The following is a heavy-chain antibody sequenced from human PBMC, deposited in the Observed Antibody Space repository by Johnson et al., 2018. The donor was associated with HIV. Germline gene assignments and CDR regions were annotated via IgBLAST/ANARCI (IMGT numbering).Heavy chain of an antibody. J-gene: IGHJ3*02. CDR3: AKDPSTVTTFYAFDI. V-gene: IGHV3-48*04. CDR1: GFTFSSYT. D-gene: IGHD4-17*01. Sequence: VQLVESGGGLVQPGRSLRLSCAASGFTFSSYTIHWVRQAPGKGLEWVSYISGSGSTLYYADSVKGRFIISRDNAKNSLYLQMNSLRAEDTAVYYCAKDPSTVTTFYAFDIWGQGTMVTVSS. CDR2: ISGSGSTL.